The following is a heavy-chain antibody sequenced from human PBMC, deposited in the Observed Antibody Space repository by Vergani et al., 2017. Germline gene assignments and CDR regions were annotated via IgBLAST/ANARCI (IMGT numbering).Heavy chain of an antibody. J-gene: IGHJ5*02. CDR2: IIPIFGTA. CDR1: GGTFSSYA. Sequence: QVQLVQSGAEVKKPGSSVKVSCKASGGTFSSYAISWVRQAPGQGLEWMGGIIPIFGTANYAKKFQGRVTITADESTSTAYMELSSLRSEDTAVYYCARIGNRGMPYCSSTSCPDPWGQGTLVTVSS. V-gene: IGHV1-69*01. D-gene: IGHD2-2*01. CDR3: ARIGNRGMPYCSSTSCPDP.